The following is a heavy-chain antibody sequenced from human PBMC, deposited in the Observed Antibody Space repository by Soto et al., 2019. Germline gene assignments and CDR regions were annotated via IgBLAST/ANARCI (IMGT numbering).Heavy chain of an antibody. V-gene: IGHV4-31*03. CDR3: ARDRLGYYYDSSGYS. CDR2: IYYSGST. CDR1: GGSISSGGYY. J-gene: IGHJ4*02. D-gene: IGHD3-22*01. Sequence: QVQLQESGPGLVKPSQTLSLTCTVSGGSISSGGYYWSWIRQHPGKGLEWIGYIYYSGSTYYNPSLKRRVTRAVDASKNQFSLKLSSVTAADTAVYYCARDRLGYYYDSSGYSWGQGTLVTVSS.